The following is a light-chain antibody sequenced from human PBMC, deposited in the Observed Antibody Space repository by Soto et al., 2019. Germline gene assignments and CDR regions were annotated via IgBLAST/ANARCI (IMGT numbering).Light chain of an antibody. J-gene: IGKJ5*01. CDR1: QSVSSNY. Sequence: EIVLTQSPGTLSLSPGERATLSCRASQSVSSNYLAWYQQNPGQAHRLLIYDASTRATGTPDRFSGRGSGTDFTLTISRLEPEDFAVYYCQQYGSSPITFGQGTRLEIK. CDR2: DAS. CDR3: QQYGSSPIT. V-gene: IGKV3-20*01.